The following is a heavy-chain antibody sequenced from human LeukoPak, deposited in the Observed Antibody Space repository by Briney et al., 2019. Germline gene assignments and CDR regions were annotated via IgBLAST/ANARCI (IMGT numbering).Heavy chain of an antibody. CDR2: ISSSGSTK. D-gene: IGHD2-2*02. J-gene: IGHJ4*02. Sequence: GGPLRLSCAASGFTFSDYYMSWIRQAPGKGLEWVSYISSSGSTKYHADSVKGRFTITRDNAKNSLYLQMNSLRAEDKAVYYRARALGEVVPAAIGYWGQGTLVTVSS. V-gene: IGHV3-11*04. CDR3: ARALGEVVPAAIGY. CDR1: GFTFSDYY.